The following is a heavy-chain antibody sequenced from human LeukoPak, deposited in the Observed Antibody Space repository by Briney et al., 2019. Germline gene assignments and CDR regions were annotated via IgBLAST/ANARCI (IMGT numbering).Heavy chain of an antibody. CDR3: ARDGGAAAGIGWFDP. J-gene: IGHJ5*02. V-gene: IGHV4-59*11. Sequence: PSETLSLTCTVSGGSISSHYWSWIRQPPGKGLEWIGYIYYSGSTNCNPSLKSRVTISVDTSKNQFSLKLSSVTAADTAVYYCARDGGAAAGIGWFDPWGQGTLVTVSS. CDR1: GGSISSHY. CDR2: IYYSGST. D-gene: IGHD6-13*01.